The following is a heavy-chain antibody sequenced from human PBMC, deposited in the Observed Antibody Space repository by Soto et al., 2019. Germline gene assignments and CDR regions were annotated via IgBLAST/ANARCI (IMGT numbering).Heavy chain of an antibody. D-gene: IGHD1-26*01. Sequence: QVQLQESGPGLVKPLETLSLTCTLSGGSIGTYYWNWIRQAPGKGLEWIGQISDTGNGKENPSLQSRVAIALHTSKSQFSLTLSSVTAADTAVYYCARSVWELHAFDVWGQGTMVTVSP. J-gene: IGHJ3*01. CDR1: GGSIGTYY. V-gene: IGHV4-59*01. CDR3: ARSVWELHAFDV. CDR2: ISDTGNG.